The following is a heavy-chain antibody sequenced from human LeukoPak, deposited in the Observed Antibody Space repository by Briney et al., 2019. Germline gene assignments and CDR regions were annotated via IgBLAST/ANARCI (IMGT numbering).Heavy chain of an antibody. V-gene: IGHV4-4*07. CDR2: IYTSGST. CDR3: ARGPTRYRRITMIVVVIPRLWECAFDI. CDR1: GGSISSYY. D-gene: IGHD3-22*01. Sequence: SETLSLTCTVSGGSISSYYWSWIRRPAGKGLEWIGRIYTSGSTNYNPSLKSRVTMSVDTSKNQFSLKLSSVTAADTAVYYCARGPTRYRRITMIVVVIPRLWECAFDIWGQGTMVTVSS. J-gene: IGHJ3*02.